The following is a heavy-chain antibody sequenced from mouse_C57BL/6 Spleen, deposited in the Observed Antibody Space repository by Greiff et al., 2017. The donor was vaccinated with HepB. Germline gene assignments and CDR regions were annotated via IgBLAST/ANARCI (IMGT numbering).Heavy chain of an antibody. V-gene: IGHV1-64*01. CDR2: IDPNSGST. D-gene: IGHD2-3*01. CDR3: ARWLLSHYYAMDY. CDR1: GYTFTSYW. J-gene: IGHJ4*01. Sequence: VKLMESGAELVKPGASVKLSCKASGYTFTSYWMHWVKQRPGQGLEWIGMIDPNSGSTNYNEKFKSKATLTVDKSSSTAYMQLSSLTSEDSAVYYCARWLLSHYYAMDYWGQGTSVTVSS.